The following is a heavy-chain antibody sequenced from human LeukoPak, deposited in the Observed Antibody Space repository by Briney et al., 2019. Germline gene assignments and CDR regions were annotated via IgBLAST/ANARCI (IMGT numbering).Heavy chain of an antibody. J-gene: IGHJ4*02. D-gene: IGHD3-10*01. CDR3: ARRYYSGSGSYPAHIDY. V-gene: IGHV4-39*01. CDR1: GVSISGSNYY. CDR2: IYYSGST. Sequence: PSETLSLTCTVSGVSISGSNYYWGWIRQPPGKGLEWIGSIYYSGSTYYNPSLKSRVTISVDTSKNQFSLKLSSVTAADTAVYYCARRYYSGSGSYPAHIDYWGQGTLVTVSS.